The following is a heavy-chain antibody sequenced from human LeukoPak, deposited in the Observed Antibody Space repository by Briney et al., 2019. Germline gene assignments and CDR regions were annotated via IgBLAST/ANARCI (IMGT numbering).Heavy chain of an antibody. CDR1: GFTFSSYA. D-gene: IGHD2-15*01. CDR3: AKERCSGGSCYSGPQFDP. J-gene: IGHJ5*02. V-gene: IGHV3-23*01. Sequence: GGSLRLSCAASGFTFSSYAMSWVRQARGKGLEWVSAISGSGYSTHYADSVKGRFTISRDNSKNTLYLQKNSLRTEDTAVYYCAKERCSGGSCYSGPQFDPWGQGTLVTVSS. CDR2: ISGSGYST.